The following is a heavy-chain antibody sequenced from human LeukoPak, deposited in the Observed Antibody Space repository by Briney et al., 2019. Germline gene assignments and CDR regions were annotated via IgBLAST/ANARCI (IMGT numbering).Heavy chain of an antibody. V-gene: IGHV1-69*06. CDR2: IIPIFGTA. D-gene: IGHD2-15*01. J-gene: IGHJ4*02. Sequence: SVKVSCKASGGTFSSYAISWVQQAPGQGLEWMGGIIPIFGTANYAQKFQGRVTITADKSTSTAYMELSSLRSDDTAVYFCARGVVACPNWGQGTLVTVSS. CDR3: ARGVVACPN. CDR1: GGTFSSYA.